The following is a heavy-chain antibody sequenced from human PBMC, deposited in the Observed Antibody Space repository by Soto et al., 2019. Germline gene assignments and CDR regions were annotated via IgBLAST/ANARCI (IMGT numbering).Heavy chain of an antibody. CDR3: AKSVGTYGDNTERAERFDP. Sequence: EVQLLASGGGLVQPGGSLRLSCAASGIIFNNYAVSWVRQAPGKGLEWVSVITDAGGRTYYAASAQGRFTISRDNSKNTLYLQMHSLRAEDTAIYYCAKSVGTYGDNTERAERFDPWGQGTLVTVSS. J-gene: IGHJ5*02. V-gene: IGHV3-23*01. CDR2: ITDAGGRT. CDR1: GIIFNNYA. D-gene: IGHD4-17*01.